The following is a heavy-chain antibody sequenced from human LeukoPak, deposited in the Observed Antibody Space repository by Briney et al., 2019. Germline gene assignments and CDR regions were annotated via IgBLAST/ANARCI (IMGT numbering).Heavy chain of an antibody. CDR2: IKQDGSEK. CDR1: GFTFSSYW. D-gene: IGHD6-6*01. CDR3: ARQYSSSYTIDY. Sequence: GGSLRLSCAASGFTFSSYWMSWVRQAPGKGLEWVANIKQDGSEKYYADSVKGRFSISRDNPKNTLYLQMNSLRAEDTAVNYCARQYSSSYTIDYWGQGTLVTVSS. J-gene: IGHJ4*02. V-gene: IGHV3-7*01.